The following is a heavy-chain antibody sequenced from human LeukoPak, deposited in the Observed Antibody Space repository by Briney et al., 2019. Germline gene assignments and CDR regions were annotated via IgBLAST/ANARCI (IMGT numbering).Heavy chain of an antibody. V-gene: IGHV3-33*06. D-gene: IGHD6-19*01. Sequence: HPGGSLRLSCAASGFTFSSYGMHWVRQAPGKGLEWVAVIWYDGSNKYYADSVKGRFTISRDNSKNTLYLQMNSLRAEDTAVYYCAKGAVAVPLSYWGQGTLVTVSS. CDR2: IWYDGSNK. CDR3: AKGAVAVPLSY. CDR1: GFTFSSYG. J-gene: IGHJ4*02.